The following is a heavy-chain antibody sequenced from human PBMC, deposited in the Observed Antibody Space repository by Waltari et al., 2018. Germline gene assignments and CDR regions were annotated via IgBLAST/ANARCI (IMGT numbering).Heavy chain of an antibody. CDR2: ISRSSSFI. CDR3: ASLYYDYVWGNYPTDAFDI. Sequence: EVQLVESGGGLVKPGGSLRVSCAASGFTFSNYTMNWVRQAPGKGLEWVSCISRSSSFIYYADAVKGRFTISRDNAKNSVYLQMNNLRAEDTAVYYCASLYYDYVWGNYPTDAFDIWGQGTMVTVSS. J-gene: IGHJ3*02. V-gene: IGHV3-21*01. D-gene: IGHD3-16*02. CDR1: GFTFSNYT.